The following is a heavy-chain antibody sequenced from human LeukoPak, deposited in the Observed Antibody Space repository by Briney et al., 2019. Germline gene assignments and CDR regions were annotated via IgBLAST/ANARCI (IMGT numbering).Heavy chain of an antibody. V-gene: IGHV1-46*01. D-gene: IGHD3-3*01. CDR1: GYIFTSYY. Sequence: ASVKVSCKASGYIFTSYYMHWVRQAPGQGLEWMGIINPSGGSTSYAQKFQGRVTMTEDTSTDTAYMELSSLRSEDTAVYYCATSLRFLEWSTGYWGQGTLVTVSS. CDR3: ATSLRFLEWSTGY. CDR2: INPSGGST. J-gene: IGHJ4*02.